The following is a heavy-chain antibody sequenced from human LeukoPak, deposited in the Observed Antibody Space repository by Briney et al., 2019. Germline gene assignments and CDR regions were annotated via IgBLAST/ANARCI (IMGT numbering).Heavy chain of an antibody. CDR2: IYYSGST. J-gene: IGHJ6*03. V-gene: IGHV4-39*07. CDR3: ARVLATETFSYYYHYMDL. CDR1: GGSLSSSSYY. Sequence: SETLSLTCTVSGGSLSSSSYYWGWIRQPPGKGLEWIGSIYYSGSTYYNPSLKSRVTISVDTSKNQFSLKLSSVTAADTAGYYCARVLATETFSYYYHYMDLWGKGTTVTVSS. D-gene: IGHD3-3*02.